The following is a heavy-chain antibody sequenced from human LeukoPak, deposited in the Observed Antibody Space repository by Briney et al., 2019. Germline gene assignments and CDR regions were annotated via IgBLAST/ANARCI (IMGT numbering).Heavy chain of an antibody. J-gene: IGHJ4*02. CDR3: AKKSSVVVVAATKDY. Sequence: PGGSLSLSCAASGFTFSSYAMSWVRQAPGKGLEWVSAISGSGGSTYYADSVKGRFTISRDNSKNTLYLQMNSLRAEDTAVYYCAKKSSVVVVAATKDYWGQGTLVTVSS. V-gene: IGHV3-23*01. D-gene: IGHD2-15*01. CDR2: ISGSGGST. CDR1: GFTFSSYA.